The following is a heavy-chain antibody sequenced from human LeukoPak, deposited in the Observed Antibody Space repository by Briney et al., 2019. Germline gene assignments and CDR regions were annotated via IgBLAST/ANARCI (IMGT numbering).Heavy chain of an antibody. J-gene: IGHJ4*02. Sequence: GASVKVSCKASGYTFTGYYMHWVRQAPGQGLQWMGWINPNSGDTHFAQKFQGRVTMTTDTSITTAYMELSRLRSDDTAVYYCARGSVDTAMVSGYWGQGTLVTVSS. CDR1: GYTFTGYY. CDR3: ARGSVDTAMVSGY. D-gene: IGHD5-18*01. V-gene: IGHV1-2*02. CDR2: INPNSGDT.